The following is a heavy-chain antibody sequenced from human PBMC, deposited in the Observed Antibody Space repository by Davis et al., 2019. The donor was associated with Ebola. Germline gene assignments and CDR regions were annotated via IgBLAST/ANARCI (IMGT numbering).Heavy chain of an antibody. CDR2: INHSGST. Sequence: PSETLSLTCTVSGGSISSYYWSWIRQPPGKGLEWIGEINHSGSTNYNPSLKSRVTISVDTSKNQFSLKLSSVTAADTAVYYCARGTWIQPMAGLWGRGTLVTVSS. CDR3: ARGTWIQPMAGL. CDR1: GGSISSYY. J-gene: IGHJ2*01. D-gene: IGHD5-18*01. V-gene: IGHV4-34*01.